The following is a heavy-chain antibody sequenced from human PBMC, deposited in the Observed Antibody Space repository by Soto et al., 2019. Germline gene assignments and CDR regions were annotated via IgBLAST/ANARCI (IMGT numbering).Heavy chain of an antibody. Sequence: VAVMSYDGSNKYYADSVKGRFTISRDNSKTTLYLQMNSLRAEDTAVYYWAKDRGIAAAGLGGYFDYWGQGTLVTVSS. V-gene: IGHV3-30*18. CDR2: MSYDGSNK. CDR3: AKDRGIAAAGLGGYFDY. D-gene: IGHD6-13*01. J-gene: IGHJ4*02.